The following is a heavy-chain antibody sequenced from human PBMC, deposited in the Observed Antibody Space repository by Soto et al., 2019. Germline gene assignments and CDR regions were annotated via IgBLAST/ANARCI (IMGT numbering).Heavy chain of an antibody. Sequence: ASVKVSCKASGDIFTSYAFSWVRQAPGEGLEWMGGMIPMFGTPNYAQKFQGRLTITADKSTGTVYMELSGLRSDDTAVYYCARNGVAGMDFWGQGTLVTVSS. J-gene: IGHJ4*02. CDR3: ARNGVAGMDF. CDR1: GDIFTSYA. V-gene: IGHV1-69*06. D-gene: IGHD3-3*01. CDR2: MIPMFGTP.